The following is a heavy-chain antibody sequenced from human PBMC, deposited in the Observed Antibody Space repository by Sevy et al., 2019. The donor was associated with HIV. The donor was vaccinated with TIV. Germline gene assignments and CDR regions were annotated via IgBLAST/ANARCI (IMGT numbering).Heavy chain of an antibody. CDR3: ARGNSPSVTTAPLYYYYGLDV. Sequence: GGSLRLSCAASGFIFRNYAVHWVRQAPGKGLEWLAIISFDGTNKYYADSVKGRFTVARDNAKNTLYLQMNSLRTEDTAISYCARGNSPSVTTAPLYYYYGLDVWGQGTTVTVSS. J-gene: IGHJ6*02. CDR1: GFIFRNYA. V-gene: IGHV3-30-3*01. CDR2: ISFDGTNK. D-gene: IGHD4-17*01.